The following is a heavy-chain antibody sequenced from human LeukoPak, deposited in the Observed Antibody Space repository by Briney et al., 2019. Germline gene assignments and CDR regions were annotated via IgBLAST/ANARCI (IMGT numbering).Heavy chain of an antibody. CDR2: ISAYNGNT. Sequence: ASLKVSCKASGYTFTSYGISWVRQAPGQGLEWRGWISAYNGNTNYAQKLQGRVTMTTDTSTSTAYMELRSLRSDDTAVYYCARAGRGYCSGGSCRLNWFDPWGQGTLVTVSS. CDR1: GYTFTSYG. J-gene: IGHJ5*02. CDR3: ARAGRGYCSGGSCRLNWFDP. V-gene: IGHV1-18*01. D-gene: IGHD2-15*01.